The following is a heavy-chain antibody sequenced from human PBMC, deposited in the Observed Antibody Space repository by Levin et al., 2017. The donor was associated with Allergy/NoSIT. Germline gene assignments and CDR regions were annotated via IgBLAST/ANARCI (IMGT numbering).Heavy chain of an antibody. CDR3: AVGPNSPYYCHYGLDV. Sequence: SQTLSLPCTVSGGSISSDSYYWAWLRQPPGKGLEWIGSVYYDGSAYYNPSLKSRVTISIDTSKNQFSLRFNSVTAADTAVYYCAVGPNSPYYCHYGLDVWGQGTTVTVSS. CDR2: VYYDGSA. D-gene: IGHD1/OR15-1a*01. CDR1: GGSISSDSYY. V-gene: IGHV4-39*07. J-gene: IGHJ6*02.